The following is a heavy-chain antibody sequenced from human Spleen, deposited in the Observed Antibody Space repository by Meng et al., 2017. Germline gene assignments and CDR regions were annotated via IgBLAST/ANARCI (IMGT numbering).Heavy chain of an antibody. CDR3: ARGPTTMAHDLDY. Sequence: HGQQQQWGAARLTPSQTLSLTCVVSGGSFSDYYWSWIRQPPGKGLEWIGEINHSGSTNYNPSLESRATISVDTSQNNLSLKLSSVTAADSAVYYCARGPTTMAHDLDYWGQGTLVTVSS. D-gene: IGHD4-11*01. J-gene: IGHJ4*02. V-gene: IGHV4-34*01. CDR1: GGSFSDYY. CDR2: INHSGST.